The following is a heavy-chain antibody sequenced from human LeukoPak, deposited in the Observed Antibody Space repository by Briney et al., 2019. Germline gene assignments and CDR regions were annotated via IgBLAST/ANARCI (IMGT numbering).Heavy chain of an antibody. V-gene: IGHV1-69*13. Sequence: SEKVSCKASGGTFSSYAISWVRQAPGQGLEWMGGIIPIFGTANYAQKFQGRVTITADESTSTAYMELSSLRSEDTAVYYCAREGIVTTYSNCLDYWGQGTLVTVSS. CDR3: AREGIVTTYSNCLDY. CDR2: IIPIFGTA. CDR1: GGTFSSYA. D-gene: IGHD4-11*01. J-gene: IGHJ4*02.